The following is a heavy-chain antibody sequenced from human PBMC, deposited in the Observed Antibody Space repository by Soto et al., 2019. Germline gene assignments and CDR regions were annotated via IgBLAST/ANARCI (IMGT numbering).Heavy chain of an antibody. CDR3: ARHPQLRFLEWLMGFDY. Sequence: SETLSLTCTVSGGSISSSSYYWGWTRQPPGKGLEWIGSIYYSGSTYYNPSLKSRVTISVDTSKNQFSLKLSSVTAADTAVYYCARHPQLRFLEWLMGFDYWGQGTLVTVS. J-gene: IGHJ4*02. CDR2: IYYSGST. V-gene: IGHV4-39*01. D-gene: IGHD3-3*01. CDR1: GGSISSSSYY.